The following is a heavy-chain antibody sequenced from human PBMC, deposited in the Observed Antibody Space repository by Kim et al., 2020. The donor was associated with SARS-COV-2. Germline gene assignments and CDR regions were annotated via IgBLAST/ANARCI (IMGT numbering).Heavy chain of an antibody. CDR3: ARQRGYSSGNSFDS. D-gene: IGHD6-19*01. Sequence: NPSLKSRVTMSVGTSKNQFSLKLSSVTAADTAVYYCARQRGYSSGNSFDSWGQGTLVTVSS. J-gene: IGHJ4*02. V-gene: IGHV4-34*01.